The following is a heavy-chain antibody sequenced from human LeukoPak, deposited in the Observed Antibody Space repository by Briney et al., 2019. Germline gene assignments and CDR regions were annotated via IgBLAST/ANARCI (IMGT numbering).Heavy chain of an antibody. V-gene: IGHV4-59*08. CDR1: GGSISSYY. CDR3: ARHKIDYDSSGYYPGWFDP. Sequence: SETLSLTCTVSGGSISSYYWSWIRQPPGKGLEWIGYIYYSGSTNYNPSLKSRVTISVDTSKNQFSLKLSSVTAADTAMYYCARHKIDYDSSGYYPGWFDPWGQGTLVTVSS. J-gene: IGHJ5*02. D-gene: IGHD3-22*01. CDR2: IYYSGST.